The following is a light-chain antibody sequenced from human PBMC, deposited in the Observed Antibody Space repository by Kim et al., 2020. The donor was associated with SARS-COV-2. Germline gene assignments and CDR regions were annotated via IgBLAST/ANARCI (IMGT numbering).Light chain of an antibody. CDR2: AAS. J-gene: IGKJ1*01. Sequence: DIQMTQSPSSLSASVGDRVTITCRASQSISSYLNWYQQKPGKAPKLLIYAASSLQSGVPSRFSGSGSGTDFTLTISSLQPEDFATYYCQQNYSTPPTFGQGTKLDIK. CDR1: QSISSY. V-gene: IGKV1-39*01. CDR3: QQNYSTPPT.